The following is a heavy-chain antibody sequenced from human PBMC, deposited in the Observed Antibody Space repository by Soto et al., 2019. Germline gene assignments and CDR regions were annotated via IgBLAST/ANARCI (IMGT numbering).Heavy chain of an antibody. V-gene: IGHV3-48*02. D-gene: IGHD5-12*01. CDR1: GFTFSSYS. J-gene: IGHJ4*02. Sequence: GGSLRLSCAASGFTFSSYSMNWVRQAPGKGLEWVSYISSSSSTIYYADSVKGRFTISRDNAKNSLYLQMNSLRDEDTAVYYCAGDRWLPRSYYFDYWGQGTLVTVSS. CDR3: AGDRWLPRSYYFDY. CDR2: ISSSSSTI.